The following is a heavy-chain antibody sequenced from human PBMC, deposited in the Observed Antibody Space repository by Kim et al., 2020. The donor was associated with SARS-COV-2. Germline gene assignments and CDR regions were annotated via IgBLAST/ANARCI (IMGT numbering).Heavy chain of an antibody. V-gene: IGHV3-11*04. D-gene: IGHD6-19*01. J-gene: IGHJ4*02. CDR3: TRTPSSIAVASDY. Sequence: YADSVKGRFTISRDKATNSLFLQMNSLRAEDTALYYCTRTPSSIAVASDYWGQGTMVTVSS.